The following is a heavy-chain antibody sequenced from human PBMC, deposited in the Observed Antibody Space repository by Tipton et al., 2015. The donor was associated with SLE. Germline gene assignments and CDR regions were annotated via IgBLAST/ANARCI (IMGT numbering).Heavy chain of an antibody. Sequence: SLRLSCAASGFTFSSYAMHWVRQAPGKGLKWVAVITYDGSNKYYADSVKGRFTISRDNSKNTLYLQMNSLRAEDTAVYYCAREGDWAGEVDYWGQGTLVTVSS. CDR3: AREGDWAGEVDY. CDR1: GFTFSSYA. D-gene: IGHD2-21*02. J-gene: IGHJ4*02. V-gene: IGHV3-30*04. CDR2: ITYDGSNK.